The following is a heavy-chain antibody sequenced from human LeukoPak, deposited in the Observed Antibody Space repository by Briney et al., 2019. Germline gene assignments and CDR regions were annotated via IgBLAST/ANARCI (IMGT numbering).Heavy chain of an antibody. D-gene: IGHD6-13*01. V-gene: IGHV1-2*02. J-gene: IGHJ3*02. CDR3: ARDEAAAKTNALDI. CDR2: IYPKSSDT. CDR1: GYTFTAYY. Sequence: SVKISCKASGYTFTAYYLHWVRHAPGQGLEWMGYIYPKSSDTNYAQNFQGRVTMTMDTSISTVYMELSRLTSDDTAVYYCARDEAAAKTNALDIWGQVTKVTVSS.